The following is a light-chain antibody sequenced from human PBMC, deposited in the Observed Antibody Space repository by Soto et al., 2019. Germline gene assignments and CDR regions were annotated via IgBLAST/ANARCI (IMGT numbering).Light chain of an antibody. CDR1: QGXXXX. CDR3: QQANIFPLT. Sequence: DIQMTQSPXXVSASVXXXXXXTCRASQGXXXXLARYQQKPGTPPKLLIYAASSLQSGVPSRFSGSGSGTDFTLTISSLQPEDFATYYCQQANIFPLTFGGGTKVEIK. J-gene: IGKJ4*01. V-gene: IGKV1-12*01. CDR2: AAS.